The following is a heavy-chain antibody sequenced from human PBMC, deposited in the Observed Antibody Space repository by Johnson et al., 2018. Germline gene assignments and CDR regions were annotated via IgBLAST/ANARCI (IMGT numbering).Heavy chain of an antibody. J-gene: IGHJ1*01. D-gene: IGHD1-26*01. V-gene: IGHV3-23*04. CDR1: GFTFSSYA. Sequence: EVQLVESGGGLVQPGGSLRLSCAASGFTFSSYAMSWVRQAPGKGLEWVAAISGSGGSQYYADSVKGRFTISRDNSKNTLYLQMNSLRAEDTAVYYCAKGHRFGSYYPEYVQHWGQGTLVTVSS. CDR3: AKGHRFGSYYPEYVQH. CDR2: ISGSGGSQ.